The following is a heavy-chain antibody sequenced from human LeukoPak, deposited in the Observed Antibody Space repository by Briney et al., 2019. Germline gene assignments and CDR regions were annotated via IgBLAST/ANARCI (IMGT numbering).Heavy chain of an antibody. D-gene: IGHD1-1*01. CDR3: AKPNWNPETDWFGP. CDR2: IVGRGDVT. Sequence: GESLRLSCTASGFTFNSYTMSWVRQAQGRGMEWISAIVGRGDVTDHADSVKGRFTISRDNSKNTLYLQMNSLRAEDTAVYYCAKPNWNPETDWFGPWGQGTQVTVSS. CDR1: GFTFNSYT. J-gene: IGHJ5*02. V-gene: IGHV3-23*01.